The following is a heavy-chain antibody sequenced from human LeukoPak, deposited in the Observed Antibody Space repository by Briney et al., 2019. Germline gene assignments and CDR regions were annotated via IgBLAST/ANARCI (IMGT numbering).Heavy chain of an antibody. CDR1: GFTFSSYP. CDR2: IWYDGSNK. J-gene: IGHJ6*02. D-gene: IGHD5-12*01. Sequence: GGSLRLSCAASGFTFSSYPMHWVRQAPGKGLEWVAVIWYDGSNKYYADSVKGRFTISRDNSKNTLYLQMNSLRAEDTAVYYCARELRPYYYGMDVWGQGTTVTVSS. CDR3: ARELRPYYYGMDV. V-gene: IGHV3-33*08.